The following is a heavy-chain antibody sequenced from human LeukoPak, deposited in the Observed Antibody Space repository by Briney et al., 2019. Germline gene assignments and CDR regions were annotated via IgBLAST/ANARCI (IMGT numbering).Heavy chain of an antibody. CDR3: ARAGQQLDNWFDP. CDR1: GGSINY. D-gene: IGHD6-13*01. V-gene: IGHV4-39*01. J-gene: IGHJ5*02. CDR2: LYYSGTT. Sequence: PSETLSLTCTVSGGSINYGGWIRQPPGKGLEWIGSLYYSGTTHYNPSLKSRVTISVDTSKNQFSLKLSSVTAADTAVYYCARAGQQLDNWFDPWGQGTLVTVSS.